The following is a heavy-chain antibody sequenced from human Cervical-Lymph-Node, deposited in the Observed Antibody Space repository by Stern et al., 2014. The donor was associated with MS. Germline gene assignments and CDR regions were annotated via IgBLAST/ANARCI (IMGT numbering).Heavy chain of an antibody. CDR2: LSYDGSNK. Sequence: VQLEESGGGVVQPGRSLRLSCAASGFTFSSYGMHWVLQAPGKGLEWVAVLSYDGSNKYYADSVKGRFTISRDNYKNTLYLQMNSLRAEDTAVYYCAKDLFRRDSFTICFDYWGQGTLVTVSS. D-gene: IGHD3-9*01. J-gene: IGHJ4*02. CDR3: AKDLFRRDSFTICFDY. V-gene: IGHV3-30*18. CDR1: GFTFSSYG.